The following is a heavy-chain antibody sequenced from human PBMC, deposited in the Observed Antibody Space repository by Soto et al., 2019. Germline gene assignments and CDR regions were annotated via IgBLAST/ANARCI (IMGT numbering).Heavy chain of an antibody. CDR1: GFTFDDYA. Sequence: EVQVVESGGGLVQPGRSLRLSCAASGFTFDDYAMHWVRQVPGKGLEWVSGISWNSVSRGYADSVKGRFTISRDNAKNSLYLQMKSVRGEDTALYYCAKDIAATGHDGFDIWGQGTMVTVSS. CDR3: AKDIAATGHDGFDI. D-gene: IGHD6-13*01. J-gene: IGHJ3*02. CDR2: ISWNSVSR. V-gene: IGHV3-9*01.